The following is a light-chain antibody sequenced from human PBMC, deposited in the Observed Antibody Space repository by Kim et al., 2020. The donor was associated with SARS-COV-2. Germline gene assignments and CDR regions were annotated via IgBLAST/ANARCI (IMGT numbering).Light chain of an antibody. CDR1: QAINY. V-gene: IGKV1-16*01. CDR3: QQYGNFPLT. CDR2: AAS. J-gene: IGKJ3*01. Sequence: SASVGDRVTITCRASQAINYLAWFQHKPGKAPKSLIYAASSLQSGVPSRFSGSGSGTDFTLTISSLQPEDFATYYCQQYGNFPLTFGPGTRVDFK.